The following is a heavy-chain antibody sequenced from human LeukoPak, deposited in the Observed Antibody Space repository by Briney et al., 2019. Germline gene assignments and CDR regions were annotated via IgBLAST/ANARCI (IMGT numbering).Heavy chain of an antibody. D-gene: IGHD6-6*01. CDR2: ISSSSSTI. J-gene: IGHJ3*02. V-gene: IGHV3-48*01. CDR1: GFTFSSYS. CDR3: ARNTGGRAARRSGYAFDI. Sequence: GGSLRLSCAASGFTFSSYSMNWVRQAPGKGLEWVSYISSSSSTIYYADSVKGRFTISRDNAKNSLYLQMNSLRAEDTAVYYCARNTGGRAARRSGYAFDIWGQGTMVTVSS.